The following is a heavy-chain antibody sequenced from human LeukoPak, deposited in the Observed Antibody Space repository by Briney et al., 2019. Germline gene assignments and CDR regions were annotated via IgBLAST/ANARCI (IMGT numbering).Heavy chain of an antibody. CDR2: IYSSGPT. D-gene: IGHD5-12*01. CDR3: ARHGGGYDLYYFDY. J-gene: IGHJ4*02. V-gene: IGHV4-31*03. Sequence: PSETLSLTCTVSGDSISSGGDYWNWIRQRPGTGLEWIGYIYSSGPTYHNPSLKSRVSMSVDPSKNQFSLKVRSVTAADTAVYYCARHGGGYDLYYFDYWGQGTLVPVFS. CDR1: GDSISSGGDY.